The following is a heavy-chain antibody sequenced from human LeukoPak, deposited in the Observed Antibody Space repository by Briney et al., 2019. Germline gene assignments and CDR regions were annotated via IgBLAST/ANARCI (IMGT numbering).Heavy chain of an antibody. J-gene: IGHJ4*02. V-gene: IGHV3-48*01. CDR1: GFSFTAYS. CDR2: IGPGGDI. Sequence: GGSLRLSCAASGFSFTAYSMNWVRQAPGRGLEWIAYIGPGGDIYYAGSVTGRFTFSRDTAKNSLYLQMNGLRVEDTAVYYCARRFDSWGQGTLVTVSS. CDR3: ARRFDS.